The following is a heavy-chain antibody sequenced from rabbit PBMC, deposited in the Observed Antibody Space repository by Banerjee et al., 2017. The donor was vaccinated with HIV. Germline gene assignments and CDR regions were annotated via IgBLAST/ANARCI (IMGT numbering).Heavy chain of an antibody. CDR1: GFSFSNKYV. CDR3: ARETYDDYGDYYFNL. J-gene: IGHJ4*01. CDR2: IYNGDGST. V-gene: IGHV1S47*01. Sequence: QEQLVESGGGLVKTEGALPLTCTASGFSFSNKYVMCWVRQAPGKGPEWIACIYNGDGSTYYASWVNGRFTISRSTSLNTVTLQITSLTAADTATYFCARETYDDYGDYYFNLWGPGTLVTVS. D-gene: IGHD2-1*01.